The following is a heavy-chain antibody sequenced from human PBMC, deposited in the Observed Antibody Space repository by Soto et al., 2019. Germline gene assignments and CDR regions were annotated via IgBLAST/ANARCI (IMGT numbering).Heavy chain of an antibody. D-gene: IGHD3-3*01. Sequence: ASAKVSCKASGYTFTGYYMHWVRQAPGQVIEWMGWINPNSGGTNYAQKFQGWVTMTRDTSISTAYMELSRLRSDDTAVYFCARSGGNDFWTGQNAFDIWGQGTMVTVSS. CDR3: ARSGGNDFWTGQNAFDI. V-gene: IGHV1-2*04. J-gene: IGHJ3*02. CDR2: INPNSGGT. CDR1: GYTFTGYY.